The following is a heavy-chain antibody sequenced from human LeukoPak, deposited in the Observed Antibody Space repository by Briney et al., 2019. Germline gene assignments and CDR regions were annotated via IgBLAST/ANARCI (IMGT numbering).Heavy chain of an antibody. CDR3: ARSYCGGDCNFDF. CDR2: IYVGDSDT. D-gene: IGHD2-21*02. CDR1: KYRISNYW. Sequence: GESLKISCKVSKYRISNYWIGWVRQMPGKGLEWMGSIYVGDSDTRYSQSSHGQVTLSADKSISTAYLQWSSLKASDSAMYYCARSYCGGDCNFDFWGQRTLVTVSS. V-gene: IGHV5-51*01. J-gene: IGHJ4*02.